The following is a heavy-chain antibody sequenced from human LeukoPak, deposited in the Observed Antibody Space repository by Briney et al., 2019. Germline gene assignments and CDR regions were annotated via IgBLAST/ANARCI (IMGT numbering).Heavy chain of an antibody. Sequence: PSQTLSLTCTVSGGSISSGDYYWSWIRQPPGEGLEWIGYIYYSGSTYHNPSLKSRVTISVDMSKNQFSLKLSSVTAADTAVYYCARVEGHSGYDLDYWGQGTLVTVSS. J-gene: IGHJ4*02. V-gene: IGHV4-30-4*01. CDR3: ARVEGHSGYDLDY. D-gene: IGHD5-12*01. CDR2: IYYSGST. CDR1: GGSISSGDYY.